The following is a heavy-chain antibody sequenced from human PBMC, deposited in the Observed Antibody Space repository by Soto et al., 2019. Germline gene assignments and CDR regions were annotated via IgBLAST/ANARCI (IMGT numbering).Heavy chain of an antibody. V-gene: IGHV1-69*06. D-gene: IGHD2-2*01. Sequence: SVKVSCKASGGTFNNYVINWVRQAPGQGLEWMGGIIPIFGTANYAQKFQGRVTITADKSTSTAYMELNSLRSEDTAVYYCAGRCDSTSCLAHFDYWGQGTLVTVYS. CDR2: IIPIFGTA. CDR1: GGTFNNYV. J-gene: IGHJ4*02. CDR3: AGRCDSTSCLAHFDY.